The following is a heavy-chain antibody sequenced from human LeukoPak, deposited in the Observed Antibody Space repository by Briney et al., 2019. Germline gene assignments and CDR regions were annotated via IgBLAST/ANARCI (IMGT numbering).Heavy chain of an antibody. Sequence: PGGSLRLSCAASGFTFSDYCMTWVRQAPGKGLEWVAHIKQDGGEKYYVDSVKGRFTISRDNAKNLVYLQMNSLRVEDKAVYYCARGWNYAFRFDYWGQGTLVTVSS. CDR2: IKQDGGEK. J-gene: IGHJ4*02. CDR3: ARGWNYAFRFDY. CDR1: GFTFSDYC. D-gene: IGHD1-7*01. V-gene: IGHV3-7*01.